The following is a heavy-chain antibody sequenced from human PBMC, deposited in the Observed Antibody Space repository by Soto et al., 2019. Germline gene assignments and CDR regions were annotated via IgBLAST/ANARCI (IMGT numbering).Heavy chain of an antibody. CDR2: ISSSGSSI. Sequence: QVQLVESGGDLVKPEGSLKLSCEASGFTFSDNYMSWIRQAPGKGLEWISYISSSGSSIHYADSVKGRFTISRDNAKNSLYLQMNSLRADDSAVYFCATGRLEATILDYWGQGTLVTVSS. D-gene: IGHD1-26*01. CDR3: ATGRLEATILDY. CDR1: GFTFSDNY. V-gene: IGHV3-11*01. J-gene: IGHJ4*02.